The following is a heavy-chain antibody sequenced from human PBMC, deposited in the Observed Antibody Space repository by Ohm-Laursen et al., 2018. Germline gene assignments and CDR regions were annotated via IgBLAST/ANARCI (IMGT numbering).Heavy chain of an antibody. V-gene: IGHV3-30*18. CDR1: GFTFTSYA. D-gene: IGHD2-2*01. Sequence: SLRLSCAASGFTFTSYAMHWVRQAPGKGLEWVAVISYDGSGEYYADSLQGRFIISRDNSKNNLYLQMNSLTAEDTAVYYCAKDTKYYGMNVWGQGTTVTVSS. CDR3: AKDTKYYGMNV. CDR2: ISYDGSGE. J-gene: IGHJ6*02.